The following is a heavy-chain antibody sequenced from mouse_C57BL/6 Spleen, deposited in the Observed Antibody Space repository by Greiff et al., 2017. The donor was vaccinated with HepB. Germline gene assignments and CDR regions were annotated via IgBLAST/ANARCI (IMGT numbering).Heavy chain of an antibody. D-gene: IGHD1-1*01. J-gene: IGHJ2*01. CDR2: IYPGDGDT. Sequence: QVQLQQSGPELVKPGASVKISCKASGYAFSSSWMNWVKQRPGKGLEWIGRIYPGDGDTNYNGKFKGKATLTADKSSSTAYMQLSSLTSEDSAVYFCARLGISSYNYFDYWGQGTTLTVSS. CDR3: ARLGISSYNYFDY. CDR1: GYAFSSSW. V-gene: IGHV1-82*01.